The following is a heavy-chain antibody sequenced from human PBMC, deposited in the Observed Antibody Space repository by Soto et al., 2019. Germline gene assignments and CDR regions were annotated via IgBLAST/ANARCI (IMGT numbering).Heavy chain of an antibody. J-gene: IGHJ4*02. CDR3: ATDSSGYEFDY. D-gene: IGHD3-22*01. Sequence: PGGSLRLSCAASGFTFSSYAMHWVRQAPGKGLEWVAVISYDGSNKYYADSVKGRFTISRDNSKNTLYLQMNSLRAEDTAVYYCATDSSGYEFDYWGQGTLVTVSS. V-gene: IGHV3-30-3*01. CDR1: GFTFSSYA. CDR2: ISYDGSNK.